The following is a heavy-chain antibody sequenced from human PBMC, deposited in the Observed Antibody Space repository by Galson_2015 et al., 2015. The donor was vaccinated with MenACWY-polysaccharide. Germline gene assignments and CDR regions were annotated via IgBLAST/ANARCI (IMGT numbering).Heavy chain of an antibody. V-gene: IGHV3-74*01. CDR2: ILSDGSST. CDR3: ARDLPGYCNSTSCLYYHYGMDV. D-gene: IGHD2-2*01. J-gene: IGHJ6*02. CDR1: GFTFSSSW. Sequence: SLRLSCAASGFTFSSSWMHWVRQAPGKGLVWVSRILSDGSSTSYADSVKGRFTISRDNAKNSLYLQMNSLRAEDTAVYYCARDLPGYCNSTSCLYYHYGMDVWGQGTTVTVSS.